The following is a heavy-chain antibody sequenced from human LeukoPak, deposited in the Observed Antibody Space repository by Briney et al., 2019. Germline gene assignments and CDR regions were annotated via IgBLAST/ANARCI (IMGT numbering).Heavy chain of an antibody. CDR1: GLIFSSYS. J-gene: IGHJ6*02. D-gene: IGHD3-10*01. CDR2: ISSSSSTI. Sequence: GGSLRLSCAASGLIFSSYSMHWVRQAPGKGLEWISYISSSSSTIYYADSVKGRFTISRDNAENSLFLVMKSLRAEDTAVYYCARVVEEVIMFRGVKDYYYYGLDVWGQGTTVTVSS. V-gene: IGHV3-48*04. CDR3: ARVVEEVIMFRGVKDYYYYGLDV.